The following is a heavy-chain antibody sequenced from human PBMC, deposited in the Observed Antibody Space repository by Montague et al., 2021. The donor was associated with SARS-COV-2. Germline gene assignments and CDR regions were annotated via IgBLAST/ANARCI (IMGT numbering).Heavy chain of an antibody. Sequence: SETLSLTCTVSGDSISSGNHYWGWVRQSPGKGREWIAVIYYSGSPYYTPSLKSRVTISVDTSRNQVSLKLNSVTAADTAVFYCARRGYLYWYFDLWGRGTLVTVS. CDR3: ARRGYLYWYFDL. CDR2: IYYSGSP. D-gene: IGHD5-18*01. CDR1: GDSISSGNHY. J-gene: IGHJ2*01. V-gene: IGHV4-39*01.